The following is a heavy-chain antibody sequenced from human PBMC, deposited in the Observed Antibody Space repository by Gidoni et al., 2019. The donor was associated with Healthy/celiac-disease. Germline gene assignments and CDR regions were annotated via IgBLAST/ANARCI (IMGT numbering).Heavy chain of an antibody. V-gene: IGHV3-9*01. CDR1: GFTFDDYA. D-gene: IGHD6-19*01. CDR2: ISWNSGSI. Sequence: EVQLVESGGGLVQPGRSLRLSCAASGFTFDDYAMHWVRQAPGKGLEWVSGISWNSGSIGYADSVKGRFTISRDNAKNSLYLQMNSLRAEDTALYYCAKPRAVADRGENDAFDIWGQGTMVTVSS. J-gene: IGHJ3*02. CDR3: AKPRAVADRGENDAFDI.